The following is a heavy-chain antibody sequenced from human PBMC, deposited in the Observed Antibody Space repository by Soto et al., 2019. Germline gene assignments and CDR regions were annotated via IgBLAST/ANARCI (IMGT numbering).Heavy chain of an antibody. CDR2: IYDTGISGYTPST. Sequence: QVQLQESGPGLVKPSETLSLSCTVSGGSISRDYWTWIRQPPGKGLEWIGYIYDTGISGYTPSTSYNPSLKSRVTMSVDTSKSQFSLKLTSVTAADTAVYYCARGEDAFFYYGLDVWGQGITVTVSS. J-gene: IGHJ6*02. CDR1: GGSISRDY. V-gene: IGHV4-59*01. CDR3: ARGEDAFFYYGLDV.